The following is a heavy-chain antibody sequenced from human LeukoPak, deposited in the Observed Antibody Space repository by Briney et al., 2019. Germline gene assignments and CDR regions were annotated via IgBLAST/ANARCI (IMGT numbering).Heavy chain of an antibody. CDR1: GFTVSSNY. V-gene: IGHV3-53*01. Sequence: PGGSLRLSCAASGFTVSSNYMSWVRQAPGKGLEWVSVIYSGGSTFYADSVRGRFTISRDNSKNTLYLQMNSLRAEDTAVYYCAKGTRIQLWFGYAFDIWGQGTMVTVSS. D-gene: IGHD5-18*01. CDR3: AKGTRIQLWFGYAFDI. J-gene: IGHJ3*02. CDR2: IYSGGST.